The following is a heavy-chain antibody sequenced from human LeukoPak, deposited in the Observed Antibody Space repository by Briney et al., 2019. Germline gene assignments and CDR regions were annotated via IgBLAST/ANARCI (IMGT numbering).Heavy chain of an antibody. Sequence: PGGSLRLSCAAPGFTFSSYGMSWVRQSPGRGLEWVSAISGGSGTTYYAYYADSVKGRFTISRDNSKNTLYLQMNSLRAEDTAVYYCAKFYDVLTGYFDYWGQGTLVTVSS. J-gene: IGHJ4*02. D-gene: IGHD3-9*01. CDR2: ISGGSGTTYYA. CDR3: AKFYDVLTGYFDY. V-gene: IGHV3-23*01. CDR1: GFTFSSYG.